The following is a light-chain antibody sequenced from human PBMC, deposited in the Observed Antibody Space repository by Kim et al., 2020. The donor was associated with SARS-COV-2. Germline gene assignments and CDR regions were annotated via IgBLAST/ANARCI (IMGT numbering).Light chain of an antibody. CDR3: QQYDNLSLT. Sequence: ASVGDRVTITCQASQDIDIYLNWYQHKPGKAPKLLIYDVSNLKRGVPSRFSGSGSGTEFTFTISNLQAEDFATYYCQQYDNLSLTFGGGTKVDIK. V-gene: IGKV1-33*01. CDR1: QDIDIY. CDR2: DVS. J-gene: IGKJ4*01.